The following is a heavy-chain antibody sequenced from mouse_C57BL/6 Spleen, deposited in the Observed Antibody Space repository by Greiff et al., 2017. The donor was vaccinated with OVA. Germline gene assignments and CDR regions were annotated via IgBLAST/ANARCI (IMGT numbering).Heavy chain of an antibody. CDR1: GFNIKNTY. CDR2: IDPANGNT. CDR3: ARPYYYGSSYLYYAMDY. Sequence: VQLKESVAELVRPGASVKLSCTASGFNIKNTYMHWVKQRPEQGLEWIGRIDPANGNTKYAPKFQGKATITADTSSNTAYLQLSSLTSEDTAIYYCARPYYYGSSYLYYAMDYWGQGTSVTVSS. J-gene: IGHJ4*01. V-gene: IGHV14-3*01. D-gene: IGHD1-1*01.